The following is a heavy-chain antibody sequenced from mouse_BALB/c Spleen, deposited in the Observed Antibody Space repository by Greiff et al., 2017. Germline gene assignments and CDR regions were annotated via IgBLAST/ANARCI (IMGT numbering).Heavy chain of an antibody. Sequence: VQLKQSGPGLVQPSQSLSITCTVSGFSLTSYGVHWVRQSPGKGLEWLGVIWSGGSTDYNAAFISRLSISKDNSKSQVFFKMNSLQANDTAIYYCARNSANWDVGYFDYWGQGTTLTVSS. V-gene: IGHV2-2*02. CDR3: ARNSANWDVGYFDY. J-gene: IGHJ2*01. D-gene: IGHD4-1*01. CDR2: IWSGGST. CDR1: GFSLTSYG.